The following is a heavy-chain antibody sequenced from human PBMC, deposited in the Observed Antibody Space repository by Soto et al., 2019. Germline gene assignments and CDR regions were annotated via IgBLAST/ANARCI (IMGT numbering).Heavy chain of an antibody. J-gene: IGHJ4*02. V-gene: IGHV5-51*01. CDR2: IYPGDSDT. Sequence: GESLKISCKGSEYSFTSYWIGWVRQMPGKGLEWMGIIYPGDSDTRYSPSFQGQVTISADKSISTAYLQWSSLKASDTAMYYCARLYYYDSSGYYNPAAGYYFDYWGQGTLVTVSS. D-gene: IGHD3-22*01. CDR3: ARLYYYDSSGYYNPAAGYYFDY. CDR1: EYSFTSYW.